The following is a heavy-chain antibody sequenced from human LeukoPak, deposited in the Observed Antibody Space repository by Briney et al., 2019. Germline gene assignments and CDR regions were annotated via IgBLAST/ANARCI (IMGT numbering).Heavy chain of an antibody. V-gene: IGHV3-11*05. D-gene: IGHD3-22*01. J-gene: IGHJ4*02. CDR1: GFTFSDYY. CDR3: ARDLRVVITGSFDS. Sequence: PGGSLRLSCAASGFTFSDYYMSWIRQAPGKGLQWVSYISTSGSSTNYADSVKGRFIISRDNAKNSLYLQMNSLRAEDTALYYCARDLRVVITGSFDSWGQGTLVTVSS. CDR2: ISTSGSST.